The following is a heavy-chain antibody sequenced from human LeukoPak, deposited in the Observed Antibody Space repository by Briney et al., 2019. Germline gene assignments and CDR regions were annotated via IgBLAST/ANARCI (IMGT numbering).Heavy chain of an antibody. CDR2: ISWNSAYI. J-gene: IGHJ3*02. D-gene: IGHD1-14*01. V-gene: IGHV3-9*03. CDR3: AKDTGGNPLGSLGI. Sequence: GRSLRLSCVASGFIFDDYAMHWVRQAPGKGLEWVSGISWNSAYIHYADSVKGRFTISRDNAKNSLFLQMNSLRTEDMAFYYCAKDTGGNPLGSLGIWGQGAAVTVSA. CDR1: GFIFDDYA.